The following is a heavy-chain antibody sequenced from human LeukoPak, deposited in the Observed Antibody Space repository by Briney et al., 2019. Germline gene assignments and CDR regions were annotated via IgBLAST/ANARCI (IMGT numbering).Heavy chain of an antibody. CDR1: GFTFDDYG. CDR2: IDWNGGTT. D-gene: IGHD2-15*01. CDR3: TRGGPYRYCSSASCFSDF. J-gene: IGHJ4*02. V-gene: IGHV3-20*04. Sequence: TGGSLRLSCAASGFTFDDYGMSWVRQAPGQGLEWVSVIDWNGGTTGYADSVKGRFTISRDNAKNSLYLQMNSLRVDDTALYYCTRGGPYRYCSSASCFSDFWGQGTLVTVSS.